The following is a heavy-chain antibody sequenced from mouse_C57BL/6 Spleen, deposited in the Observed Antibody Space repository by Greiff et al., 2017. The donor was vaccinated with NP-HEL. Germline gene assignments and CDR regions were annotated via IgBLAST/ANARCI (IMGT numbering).Heavy chain of an antibody. J-gene: IGHJ2*01. Sequence: EVQRVESGGDLVKPGGSLKLSCAASGFTFSSYGMSWVRQTPDKRLEWVATISSGGSYTYYPDSVKGRFTISRDNAKNTLYLQMSSLKSEDTAMYYCARLYYDYDGYYFDYWGQGTTLTVSS. CDR3: ARLYYDYDGYYFDY. V-gene: IGHV5-6*01. D-gene: IGHD2-4*01. CDR1: GFTFSSYG. CDR2: ISSGGSYT.